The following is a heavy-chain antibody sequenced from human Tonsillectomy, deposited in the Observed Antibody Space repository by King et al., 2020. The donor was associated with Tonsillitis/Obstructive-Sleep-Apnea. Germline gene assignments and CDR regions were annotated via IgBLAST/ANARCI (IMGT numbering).Heavy chain of an antibody. CDR2: ITWDGGDT. J-gene: IGHJ3*02. CDR3: AKDLDAGGGCYEADGFDI. D-gene: IGHD5-12*01. CDR1: GFTFDDYT. Sequence: VQLVESGGVVVQPGGSLRLSCAASGFTFDDYTMHWVRQAPGKGLEWVSLITWDGGDTYYADSVKGRFTFSRDNSRNSLYLQMNSLRTEDTALYYCAKDLDAGGGCYEADGFDIWGQGTMVTVSS. V-gene: IGHV3-43*01.